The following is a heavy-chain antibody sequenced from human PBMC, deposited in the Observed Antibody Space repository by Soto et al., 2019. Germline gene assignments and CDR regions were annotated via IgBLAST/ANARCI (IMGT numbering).Heavy chain of an antibody. CDR1: GFTVSSNY. D-gene: IGHD2-15*01. CDR2: IYSGGST. CDR3: ARDGYCSGGSCYSYVFDI. V-gene: IGHV3-66*01. J-gene: IGHJ3*02. Sequence: GGSLRLSCAASGFTVSSNYMSWVRQAPGKGLEWVSVIYSGGSTYYADSMKGRFTISRDNSKNTLYLQMNSLRAEDTAVYYCARDGYCSGGSCYSYVFDIWGQGTMVTVSS.